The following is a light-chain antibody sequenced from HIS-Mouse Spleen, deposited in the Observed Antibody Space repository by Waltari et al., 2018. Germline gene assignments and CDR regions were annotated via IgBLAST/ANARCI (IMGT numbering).Light chain of an antibody. V-gene: IGLV1-44*01. CDR1: SSNIGSNT. CDR3: AAWDDSLNGVV. J-gene: IGLJ2*01. CDR2: SNN. Sequence: QSVLTQPPSASGTPGQRVTIPCSGTSSNIGSNTLNWYQQPPGTAPNLLIYSNNQRPSGVPDRFSGSKSGTSASLAISGLQSEDEADYYCAAWDDSLNGVVFGGGTKLTVL.